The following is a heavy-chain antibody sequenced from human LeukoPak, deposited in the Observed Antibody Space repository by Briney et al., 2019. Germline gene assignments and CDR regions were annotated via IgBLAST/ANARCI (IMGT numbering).Heavy chain of an antibody. Sequence: GGSLRLSCAASGFTFSDYYMSWIRQAPGKGLEWVSYISSSGSTIYYADSVRGRFTISRDNAKNSLYLQMNSLRAEDTAVYYCARAKATTSHPSNDAFDIWGQGTMVTVSS. D-gene: IGHD1-26*01. CDR3: ARAKATTSHPSNDAFDI. CDR1: GFTFSDYY. V-gene: IGHV3-11*01. J-gene: IGHJ3*02. CDR2: ISSSGSTI.